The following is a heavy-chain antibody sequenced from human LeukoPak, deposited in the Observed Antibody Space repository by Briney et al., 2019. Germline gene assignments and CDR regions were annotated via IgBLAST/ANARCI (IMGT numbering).Heavy chain of an antibody. V-gene: IGHV4-39*07. CDR3: ARVARLYYFDY. CDR2: IYYSGST. CDR1: GGSISSSSYY. Sequence: SETLSLTCTVSGGSISSSSYYWGWIRQPPGKGLEWIGSIYYSGSTYYNPSLKSRVTISVDTSKNQFSLKLSSVTAADTAMYYCARVARLYYFDYWGQGTLVTVSS. D-gene: IGHD5-12*01. J-gene: IGHJ4*02.